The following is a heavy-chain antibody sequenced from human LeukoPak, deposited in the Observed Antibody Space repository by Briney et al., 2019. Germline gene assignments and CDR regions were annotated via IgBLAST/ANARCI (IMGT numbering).Heavy chain of an antibody. J-gene: IGHJ5*02. V-gene: IGHV4-61*01. D-gene: IGHD3-22*01. CDR3: ARAPPGYYDSSGYPTHNWFDP. CDR1: GDSVSSNSAA. Sequence: SQTLSLTCAISGDSVSSNSAAWNWIRQPPGKGLEWIGYIYYSGSTNYNPSLKSRVTISVDTSKNQFSLKLSSVTAADTAVYYCARAPPGYYDSSGYPTHNWFDPWGQGSLVTVSS. CDR2: IYYSGST.